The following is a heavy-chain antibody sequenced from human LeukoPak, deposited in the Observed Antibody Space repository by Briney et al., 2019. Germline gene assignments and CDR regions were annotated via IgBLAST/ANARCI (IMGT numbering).Heavy chain of an antibody. Sequence: GASVKVSCKASGYTFTSYGISWVRQAPGQGLEWMGWISAYNGNTNYAQRLQGRVTMTTDTSTSTAYMELRSLRSDDTAVYYSARDHGIAARLYPFNPWGQGTLVTVSS. V-gene: IGHV1-18*01. J-gene: IGHJ5*02. D-gene: IGHD6-6*01. CDR3: ARDHGIAARLYPFNP. CDR2: ISAYNGNT. CDR1: GYTFTSYG.